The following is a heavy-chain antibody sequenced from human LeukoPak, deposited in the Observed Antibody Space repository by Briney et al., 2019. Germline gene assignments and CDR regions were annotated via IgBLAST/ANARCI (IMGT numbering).Heavy chain of an antibody. CDR2: ISGSGGST. D-gene: IGHD5-18*01. V-gene: IGHV3-23*01. CDR3: AKGGYSYGYEDVFDY. J-gene: IGHJ4*02. CDR1: GFTFSSYA. Sequence: GRSLRLSCAASGFTFSSYAMSWVRQAPGKGLEWVSAISGSGGSTYYADSVKGRFTISRDNSKNTLYLQMNSLRAEDTAVYYCAKGGYSYGYEDVFDYWGQGTLVTVSS.